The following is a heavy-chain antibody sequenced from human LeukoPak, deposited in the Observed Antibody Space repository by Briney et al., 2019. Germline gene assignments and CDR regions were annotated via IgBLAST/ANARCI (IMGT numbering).Heavy chain of an antibody. CDR3: ARDQGFGYWDAFDI. J-gene: IGHJ3*02. D-gene: IGHD3-22*01. CDR1: GGSISSYY. V-gene: IGHV4-4*07. CDR2: IYTSGST. Sequence: PSETLSLTCTVSGGSISSYYWSWIRQPAGKGMEWIGRIYTSGSTNYNPSLKSRVPMSVETSKNQFSLKLSSVTDADTAVYYCARDQGFGYWDAFDIWGQGTVVTVSS.